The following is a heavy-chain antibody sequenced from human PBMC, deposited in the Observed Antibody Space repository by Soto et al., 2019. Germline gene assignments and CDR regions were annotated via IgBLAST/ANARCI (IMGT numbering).Heavy chain of an antibody. CDR1: GYTFTSYG. CDR3: ARNTYYYDSSGYYGAFDI. V-gene: IGHV1-18*01. D-gene: IGHD3-22*01. Sequence: ASVKGSCKASGYTFTSYGISWVRQAPGQVLEWMGWISAYNGNTNYAQKLQGRVTMTTDTSTSTAYMELRSLRSDDTAVYYCARNTYYYDSSGYYGAFDIWGQGTMVTVSS. J-gene: IGHJ3*02. CDR2: ISAYNGNT.